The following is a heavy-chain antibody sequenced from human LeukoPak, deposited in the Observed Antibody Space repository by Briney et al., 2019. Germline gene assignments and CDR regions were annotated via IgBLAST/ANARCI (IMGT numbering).Heavy chain of an antibody. D-gene: IGHD2-2*01. J-gene: IGHJ5*02. CDR1: DGSISSGGYY. Sequence: SETLSLTCTVSDGSISSGGYYWSWIRQHPGKGLEWIGYIYYSGSTYYNPSLKSRVTISVDTSKNQFSLKLSSVTAADTAVYYCARVGLGYCSSTSCFDNWFDPWGQGTLVTVSS. CDR2: IYYSGST. V-gene: IGHV4-31*03. CDR3: ARVGLGYCSSTSCFDNWFDP.